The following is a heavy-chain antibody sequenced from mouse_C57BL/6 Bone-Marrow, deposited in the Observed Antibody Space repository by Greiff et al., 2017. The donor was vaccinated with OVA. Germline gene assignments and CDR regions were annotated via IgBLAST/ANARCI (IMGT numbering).Heavy chain of an antibody. CDR3: ARKGGSTMVTTYYFDY. Sequence: QVQLQQSGPGLVAPSQSLSITCTVSGFSLTSYAISWVRQPPGKGLEWLGVIWTGGGTNYNSALKSRLSVSKDNSKSQVFLKMNSLQTDDTARYYCARKGGSTMVTTYYFDYWGQGTTLTVSS. J-gene: IGHJ2*01. CDR2: IWTGGGT. D-gene: IGHD2-2*01. CDR1: GFSLTSYA. V-gene: IGHV2-9-1*01.